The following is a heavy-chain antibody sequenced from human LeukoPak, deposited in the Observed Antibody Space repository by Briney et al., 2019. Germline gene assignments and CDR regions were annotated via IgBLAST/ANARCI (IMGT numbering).Heavy chain of an antibody. Sequence: SETLSLTCAVYGGSFSGYYWSWIRQPPGKGLEWIGEINHSGSTNYNPSPTSRVTISVDTSKNQFSLKLSSVTAADAAVYYCARARGYSGSYPSYWGQGTLVTVSS. CDR2: INHSGST. CDR1: GGSFSGYY. J-gene: IGHJ4*02. D-gene: IGHD1-26*01. V-gene: IGHV4-34*01. CDR3: ARARGYSGSYPSY.